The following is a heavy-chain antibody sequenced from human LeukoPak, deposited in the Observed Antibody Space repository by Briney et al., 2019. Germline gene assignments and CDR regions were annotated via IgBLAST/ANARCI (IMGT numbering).Heavy chain of an antibody. J-gene: IGHJ5*02. CDR3: ARMIAAAGTRWFDP. CDR2: IIPIFGTA. D-gene: IGHD6-13*01. V-gene: IGHV1-69*06. Sequence: ASVKVSCKASGGTFSSYAISRVRQAPGQGLEWMGGIIPIFGTANYAQKFQGRVTITADKSTSTAYMELSSLRSEDTAVYYCARMIAAAGTRWFDPWGQGTLVTVSS. CDR1: GGTFSSYA.